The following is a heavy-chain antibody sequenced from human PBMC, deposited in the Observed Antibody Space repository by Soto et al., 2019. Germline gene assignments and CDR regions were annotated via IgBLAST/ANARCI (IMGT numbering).Heavy chain of an antibody. CDR2: IYHSGGT. V-gene: IGHV4-4*02. J-gene: IGHJ6*03. CDR1: SGSISSSNW. D-gene: IGHD2-15*01. Sequence: SETLSLTCAVSSGSISSSNWWSWVRQPPGKGLEWIGEIYHSGGTNYNPSLKSRVTISVDKSKNQFSLKLSSVTAADTAVYYCASRPGYCSGGSCYFGPSRYYYYMDVWGKGTTVTVSS. CDR3: ASRPGYCSGGSCYFGPSRYYYYMDV.